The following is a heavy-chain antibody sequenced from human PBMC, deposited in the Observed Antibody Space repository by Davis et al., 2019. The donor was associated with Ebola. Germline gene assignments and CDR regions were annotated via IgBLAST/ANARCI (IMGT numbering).Heavy chain of an antibody. J-gene: IGHJ4*02. V-gene: IGHV1-69*13. D-gene: IGHD2-21*02. CDR3: ARGSPGGDPGDY. CDR1: GGTFSNYA. Sequence: AASVKVSCKASGGTFSNYAISWVRQAPGQGLEWMGGINTIFGTAYYAQKFQGRVTITAAESTSTVYMELSSRRSEDTAVYYCARGSPGGDPGDYWGQGTLVTVSS. CDR2: INTIFGTA.